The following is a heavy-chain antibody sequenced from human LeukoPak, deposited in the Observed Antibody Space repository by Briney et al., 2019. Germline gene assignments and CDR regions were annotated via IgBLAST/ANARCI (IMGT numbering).Heavy chain of an antibody. CDR1: GFTFSSYE. J-gene: IGHJ4*02. D-gene: IGHD5-12*01. CDR3: ARDVGKSGYGDY. Sequence: PGGSLRLSCAASGFTFSSYEMNWVRQALGRGPQWVSYISSSGDTIYYADPVKGRFTTSRDNAKNSLYLQMNSRRAEDTAIYYCARDVGKSGYGDYWGQGTLVTVSS. CDR2: ISSSGDTI. V-gene: IGHV3-48*03.